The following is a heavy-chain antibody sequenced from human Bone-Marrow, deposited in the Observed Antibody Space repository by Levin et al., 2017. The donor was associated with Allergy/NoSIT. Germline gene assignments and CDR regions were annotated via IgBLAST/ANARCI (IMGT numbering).Heavy chain of an antibody. Sequence: SETLSLTCTVSSGSLSSYANSWGWIRQPPGKGLEWIGTMSYSGSAYYNPSLQGRVTISADTSKKQFSLKLNSVTAADTAFYSCARVGLEKVADSWGQGTLVTVSS. CDR3: ARVGLEKVADS. CDR2: MSYSGSA. D-gene: IGHD2-15*01. V-gene: IGHV4-39*07. J-gene: IGHJ4*02. CDR1: SGSLSSYANS.